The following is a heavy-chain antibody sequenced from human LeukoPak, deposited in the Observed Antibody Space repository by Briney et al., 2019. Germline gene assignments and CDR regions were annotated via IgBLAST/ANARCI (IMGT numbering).Heavy chain of an antibody. V-gene: IGHV3-7*01. CDR1: GFTFTNYW. J-gene: IGHJ4*02. CDR2: IKTDGSVK. CDR3: ARVGYSSSSTDY. Sequence: GGSLRLSCAASGFTFTNYWMSWVRQAPGKGLEWVANIKTDGSVKYYVDSVKGRFAISRDNARNSLYLQMNSLRSEDTAVYYCARVGYSSSSTDYRGQGTLVTVSS. D-gene: IGHD6-6*01.